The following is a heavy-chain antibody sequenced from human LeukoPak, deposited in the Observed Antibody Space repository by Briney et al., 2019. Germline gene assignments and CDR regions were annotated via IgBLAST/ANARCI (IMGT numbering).Heavy chain of an antibody. J-gene: IGHJ4*02. Sequence: SETLSLTCTVSGGSISSYYWSWIRQPPGKGLEWIGYINYSGSTNYNPSLKSRVTISVDTSKNQFSLKLSSVAAADTAVYYCARSSRGLALEFDYWGQGTLVTVSS. CDR3: ARSSRGLALEFDY. CDR2: INYSGST. CDR1: GGSISSYY. V-gene: IGHV4-59*01. D-gene: IGHD1-1*01.